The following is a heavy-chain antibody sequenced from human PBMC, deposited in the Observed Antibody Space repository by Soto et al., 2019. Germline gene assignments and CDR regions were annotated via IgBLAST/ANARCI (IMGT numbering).Heavy chain of an antibody. CDR3: ARGGWELTFDP. CDR1: GGSISSYY. CDR2: IYYSGST. V-gene: IGHV4-59*01. D-gene: IGHD1-26*01. Sequence: SETLSLTCTVSGGSISSYYWSWIRQPPGKRLEWIGYIYYSGSTNYNPSLKSRVTISVDTSKNQFSLKLSSVTAADTAVYYCARGGWELTFDPWGQGTLVTVSS. J-gene: IGHJ5*02.